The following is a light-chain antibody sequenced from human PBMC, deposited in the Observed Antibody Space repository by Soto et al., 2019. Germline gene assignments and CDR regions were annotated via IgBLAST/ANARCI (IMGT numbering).Light chain of an antibody. CDR2: DAS. V-gene: IGKV1-5*01. Sequence: DIQMTQSPSTLSASVGDRVTITCRASQSISSWLAWYQQKPGKAPKLLIYDASSLESGVPSRFSGSGSGTEFTLTISSLQPDDFATYYCQQYSSYSFGQGTKV. J-gene: IGKJ1*01. CDR3: QQYSSYS. CDR1: QSISSW.